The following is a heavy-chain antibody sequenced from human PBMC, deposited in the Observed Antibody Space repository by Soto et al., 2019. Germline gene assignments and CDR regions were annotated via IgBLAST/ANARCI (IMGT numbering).Heavy chain of an antibody. V-gene: IGHV3-64*01. CDR2: ISSNGGST. D-gene: IGHD3-10*01. J-gene: IGHJ5*02. Sequence: EVQLVESGGGLVQPGGSLRLSCAASGFTFSSYAMHWVRQAPGKGLEYVSAISSNGGSTYYANSVKGRFTISRDNSKSTLYLQMGSLRAEDMAVYYCARDRPSSPRYGSGGDWFDPWGQGTLVTVSS. CDR3: ARDRPSSPRYGSGGDWFDP. CDR1: GFTFSSYA.